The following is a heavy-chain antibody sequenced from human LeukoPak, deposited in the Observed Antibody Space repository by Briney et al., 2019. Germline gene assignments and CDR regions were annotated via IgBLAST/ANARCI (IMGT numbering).Heavy chain of an antibody. V-gene: IGHV3-7*01. D-gene: IGHD3-10*01. CDR1: GFTFSSYN. CDR3: VKPYYFSSGSLH. J-gene: IGHJ4*02. Sequence: PGGSLRLSCAASGFTFSSYNMTWVRQAPGKGLEWVATIEQDGSEKYYVDSVKGRFIISRDNAKNSLHLQMNSLRGEDTAVYYCVKPYYFSSGSLHWGQGTLVTVSS. CDR2: IEQDGSEK.